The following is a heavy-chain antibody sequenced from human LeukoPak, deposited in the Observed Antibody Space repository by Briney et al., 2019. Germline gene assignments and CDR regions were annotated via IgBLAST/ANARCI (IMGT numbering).Heavy chain of an antibody. CDR3: AKEGGSGISHLTVDN. V-gene: IGHV3-30*18. Sequence: GGSLRLSCAASGFTFSSYGMHWVRQAPGKGLEWVAVISYDGSNKYYADSVKGRFTISRDNSKNTLYLQMNSLRAEDTAVYYCAKEGGSGISHLTVDNWGQGTLVTVSS. CDR1: GFTFSSYG. D-gene: IGHD1-14*01. J-gene: IGHJ4*02. CDR2: ISYDGSNK.